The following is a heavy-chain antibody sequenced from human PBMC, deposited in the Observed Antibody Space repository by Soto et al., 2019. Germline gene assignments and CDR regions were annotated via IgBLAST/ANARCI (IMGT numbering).Heavy chain of an antibody. CDR1: GGSISSGDYY. J-gene: IGHJ4*02. CDR3: ARVFGYYYDSSGYSYFDY. CDR2: IYYSGST. Sequence: TSETLSLTCTVSGGSISSGDYYWSWIRQPPGKGLEWIGYIYYSGSTYYNPSLKSRVTISVDTSKNQFSLKLSSVTAADTAVYYCARVFGYYYDSSGYSYFDYWGQGTLVTVSS. V-gene: IGHV4-30-4*01. D-gene: IGHD3-22*01.